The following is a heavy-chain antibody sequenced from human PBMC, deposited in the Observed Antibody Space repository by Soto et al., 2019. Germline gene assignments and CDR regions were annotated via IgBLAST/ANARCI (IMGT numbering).Heavy chain of an antibody. CDR3: ARGVGSSSWYRVWFDP. J-gene: IGHJ5*02. V-gene: IGHV1-2*04. Sequence: ASVKVSCKASGYTFTGYYMHWVRQAPGQGLEWMGWINPNSGGTNYAQKFQGWVTMTRDTSISTAYMELSRLRSDDTAVYYCARGVGSSSWYRVWFDPWGQGTLVTVSS. CDR1: GYTFTGYY. CDR2: INPNSGGT. D-gene: IGHD6-13*01.